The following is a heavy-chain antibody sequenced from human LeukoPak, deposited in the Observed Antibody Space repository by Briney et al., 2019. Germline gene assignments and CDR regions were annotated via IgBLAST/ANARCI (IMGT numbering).Heavy chain of an antibody. CDR3: ARRGWELQTPYFDY. CDR1: GGSISSSSYY. D-gene: IGHD1-26*01. Sequence: PSETLSLTCTVSGGSISSSSYYWGWIRQPPGKGLEWIGSIYYSGSTYYNPSLKSRVTISVDTSKNQFSLKLSSVTAADTAVYYCARRGWELQTPYFDYWGQGTLVTVSS. V-gene: IGHV4-39*01. CDR2: IYYSGST. J-gene: IGHJ4*02.